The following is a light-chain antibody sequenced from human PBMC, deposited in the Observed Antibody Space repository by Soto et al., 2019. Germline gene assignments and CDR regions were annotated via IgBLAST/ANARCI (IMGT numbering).Light chain of an antibody. CDR1: QSVSRY. CDR3: QQRSNWPYT. Sequence: EIVVTQSTATLSLSPGERATLSCRASQSVSRYLGCYQQKPGQAPRLLIYDASNRATGIPARFSGSGSGTDFTLTISSLEPEDSAVYYCQQRSNWPYTFGQGTKLEIK. V-gene: IGKV3-11*01. J-gene: IGKJ2*01. CDR2: DAS.